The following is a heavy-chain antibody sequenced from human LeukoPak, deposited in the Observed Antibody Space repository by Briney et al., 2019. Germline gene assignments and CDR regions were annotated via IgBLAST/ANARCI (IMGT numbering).Heavy chain of an antibody. CDR2: TYCRSKWYKDDAGWYK. V-gene: IGHV6-1*01. CDR1: GDSVSRTDAG. D-gene: IGHD3-10*01. CDR3: ARGGLVRGSINSLIGFDV. J-gene: IGHJ3*01. Sequence: SQTLSLTCAISGDSVSRTDAGWSWIRQSPSRGLEWLGRTYCRSKWYKDDAGWYKDDAGSLKSRITINVDTVMNQFSLQLSSVTPEDTALYYCARGGLVRGSINSLIGFDVWGQGIMVTVSS.